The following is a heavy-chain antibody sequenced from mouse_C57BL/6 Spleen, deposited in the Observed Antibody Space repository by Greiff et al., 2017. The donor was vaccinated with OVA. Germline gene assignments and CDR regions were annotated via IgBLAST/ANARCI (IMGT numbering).Heavy chain of an antibody. D-gene: IGHD2-1*01. Sequence: DVKLVESGGGLVKPGGSLKLSCAASGFTFSSYTMSWVRQTPEKRLEWVATISGGGGNTYYPDSVKGRFTISRDNAKNTLYLQMSSLRSEDTALYYCASASTMVYYYAMDYWGQGTSVTVSS. CDR1: GFTFSSYT. J-gene: IGHJ4*01. CDR2: ISGGGGNT. V-gene: IGHV5-9*01. CDR3: ASASTMVYYYAMDY.